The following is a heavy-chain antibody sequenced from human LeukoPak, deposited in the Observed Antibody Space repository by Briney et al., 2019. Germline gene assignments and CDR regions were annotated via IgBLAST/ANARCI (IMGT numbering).Heavy chain of an antibody. Sequence: SETLSLTCTVSGGSISSSSYYWGWIRQPPGKGLEWIGSIYYSGSTYYNPSLKSRVTISVDTSKNQFSLKLSSVTAADTAVYYCARHLGSIVLDPYYFDYWGQGTLVTVSS. CDR1: GGSISSSSYY. CDR2: IYYSGST. J-gene: IGHJ4*02. D-gene: IGHD4/OR15-4a*01. CDR3: ARHLGSIVLDPYYFDY. V-gene: IGHV4-39*01.